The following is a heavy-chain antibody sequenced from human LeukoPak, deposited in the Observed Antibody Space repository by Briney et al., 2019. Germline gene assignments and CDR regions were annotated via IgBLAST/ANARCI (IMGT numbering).Heavy chain of an antibody. CDR3: VRTYYDFWSGYYTGHFQH. V-gene: IGHV1-2*02. D-gene: IGHD3-3*01. CDR1: GYPFTGYY. J-gene: IGHJ1*01. CDR2: INPNSGGT. Sequence: GASVKVSCQASGYPFTGYYMHWVRPAPGQGLEWMGWINPNSGGTNYAQKFQGRVTMTRDTSISTAYMELSRLRSDDTAVYYCVRTYYDFWSGYYTGHFQHWGQGTLVTVSS.